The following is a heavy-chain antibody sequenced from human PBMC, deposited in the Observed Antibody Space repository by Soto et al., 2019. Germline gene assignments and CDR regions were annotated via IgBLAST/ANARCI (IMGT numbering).Heavy chain of an antibody. CDR1: GYTFTNYY. Sequence: ASVKVSCKASGYTFTNYYMHWVRQAPGQGLEWMGRFNPSGGSTTYAQKFQGRVTMTRDTSTSTVYMELSSLRSEDTDIFYCARTYSTSSAFDYWGQGTLVTVSS. CDR2: FNPSGGST. D-gene: IGHD6-6*01. CDR3: ARTYSTSSAFDY. J-gene: IGHJ4*02. V-gene: IGHV1-46*01.